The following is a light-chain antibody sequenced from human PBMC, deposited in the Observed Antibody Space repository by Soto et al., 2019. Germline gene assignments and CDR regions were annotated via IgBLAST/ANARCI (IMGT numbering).Light chain of an antibody. J-gene: IGKJ2*01. CDR1: QTIDNT. V-gene: IGKV3-15*01. CDR2: DAS. Sequence: EIVLTQSPATLSLSPVEIATLYFIASQTIDNTLAWYQRKPGQAPRLLIYDASTRATGVPARFSGSGSGTDFTLTISSLQSEDFAVYYCQHYNYWPYNCGQGTKGDIK. CDR3: QHYNYWPYN.